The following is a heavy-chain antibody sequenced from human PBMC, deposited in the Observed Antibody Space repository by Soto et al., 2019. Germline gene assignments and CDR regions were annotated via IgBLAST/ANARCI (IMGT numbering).Heavy chain of an antibody. Sequence: PSETLSLTCAVYGGSFSGYYWSWIRQPPGKGLEWIGEINHSGSTNYNPSLKSRVTISVDTSKNQFSLKLSSVTAADTAVYYCARRISVLRFLEWLFSPWFDPWGQGTLVTVSS. J-gene: IGHJ5*02. CDR1: GGSFSGYY. V-gene: IGHV4-34*01. CDR3: ARRISVLRFLEWLFSPWFDP. CDR2: INHSGST. D-gene: IGHD3-3*01.